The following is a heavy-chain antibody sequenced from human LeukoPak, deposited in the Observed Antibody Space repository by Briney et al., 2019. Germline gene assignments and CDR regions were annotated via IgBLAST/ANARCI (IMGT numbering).Heavy chain of an antibody. D-gene: IGHD3-9*01. CDR2: IKPDGSEK. CDR1: GFTFSIYW. Sequence: GGSLRLSCAASGFTFSIYWMSWVRQAPGKGPEWVANIKPDGSEKYYGDSVKDRFTISRDNAKNSLYLQMNSLRADDTAVYYCGRDHVSRYPQGGRFDPWGQGTLVIVSS. V-gene: IGHV3-7*01. J-gene: IGHJ5*02. CDR3: GRDHVSRYPQGGRFDP.